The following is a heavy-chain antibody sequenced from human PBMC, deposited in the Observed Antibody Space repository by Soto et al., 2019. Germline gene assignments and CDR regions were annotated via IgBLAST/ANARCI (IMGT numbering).Heavy chain of an antibody. D-gene: IGHD6-6*01. CDR3: ARSSGAYVASREIDF. V-gene: IGHV3-66*01. J-gene: IGHJ4*02. CDR2: INSGGNT. Sequence: GGALRLSCAASGFTVSSNYMNWVRQAPGKGLEWVSLINSGGNTHYADSVEGRFIISRDNSKNTLYLQMNNLRADDTAVYYCARSSGAYVASREIDFWGQGTLGTVS. CDR1: GFTVSSNY.